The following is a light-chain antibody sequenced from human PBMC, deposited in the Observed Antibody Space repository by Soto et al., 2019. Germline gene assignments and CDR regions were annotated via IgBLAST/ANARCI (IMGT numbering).Light chain of an antibody. CDR1: QSVGSSY. Sequence: EIVLTQSPGTLSLSPGERATLSCRASQSVGSSYLAWYQQKPGQAPRLLIYGASSRATGIPDRFSGSGSGTDFTLTISRLEPEDFAVYYCQQYGSSPTFGRGTKVEIK. CDR2: GAS. CDR3: QQYGSSPT. V-gene: IGKV3-20*01. J-gene: IGKJ1*01.